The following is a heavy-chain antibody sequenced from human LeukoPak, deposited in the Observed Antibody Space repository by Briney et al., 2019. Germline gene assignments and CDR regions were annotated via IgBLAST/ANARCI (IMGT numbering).Heavy chain of an antibody. V-gene: IGHV3-48*02. D-gene: IGHD3-22*01. Sequence: PGGSLRLSCAASGFSFSTYSMNWVRQAPGKGLEWVSYIRSSGSTIYYADSVKGRFTISRGNAKNSLYLQMNSLRDEDTAVYYCARDPAHSSGPFDCWGQGTLVTVSS. J-gene: IGHJ4*02. CDR3: ARDPAHSSGPFDC. CDR2: IRSSGSTI. CDR1: GFSFSTYS.